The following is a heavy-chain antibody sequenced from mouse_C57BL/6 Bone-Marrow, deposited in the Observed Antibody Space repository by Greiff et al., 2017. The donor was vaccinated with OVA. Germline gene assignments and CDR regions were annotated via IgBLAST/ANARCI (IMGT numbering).Heavy chain of an antibody. CDR2: ISSGGSYT. Sequence: DVQLVESGGDLVKPGGSLKLSCAASGFTFSSYGMSWVRQTPDKRLEWVATISSGGSYTYYPDSVKGRFTISRDNAKNTLYLQMSSLKSEDTAMYYCARRGGLRAWFAYWGQGTLVTVSA. D-gene: IGHD2-4*01. J-gene: IGHJ3*01. CDR1: GFTFSSYG. CDR3: ARRGGLRAWFAY. V-gene: IGHV5-6*02.